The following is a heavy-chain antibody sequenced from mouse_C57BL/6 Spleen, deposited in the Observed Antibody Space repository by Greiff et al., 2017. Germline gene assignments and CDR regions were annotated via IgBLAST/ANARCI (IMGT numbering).Heavy chain of an antibody. D-gene: IGHD3-2*01. CDR3: ARDSPFDY. CDR2: INPSTGGT. J-gene: IGHJ2*01. CDR1: GYSFTGYY. Sequence: EVQLQESGPELVKPGASVKISCKASGYSFTGYYMNWVKQSPEKSLEWIGEINPSTGGTTYNQKFKAKATLTVDKSSSTAYMQLKSLTSEDSAVYYCARDSPFDYWGQGTTLTVSS. V-gene: IGHV1-42*01.